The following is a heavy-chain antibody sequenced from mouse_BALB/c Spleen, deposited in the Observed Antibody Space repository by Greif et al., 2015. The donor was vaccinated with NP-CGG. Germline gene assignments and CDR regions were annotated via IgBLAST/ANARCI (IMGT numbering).Heavy chain of an antibody. V-gene: IGHV1-84*02. D-gene: IGHD4-1*01. CDR2: IYPGSSNT. CDR1: GYTFTDYY. CDR3: ARRTGTEAMDY. Sequence: LKESGPELVKPGASVKISCKASGYTFTDYYINLVKQKPGQGLEWIGWIYPGSSNTKYNEKFKGKATLTVDTSSSTAYMQLSSLTSEDTAVYFCARRTGTEAMDYWGQGTSVTVFS. J-gene: IGHJ4*01.